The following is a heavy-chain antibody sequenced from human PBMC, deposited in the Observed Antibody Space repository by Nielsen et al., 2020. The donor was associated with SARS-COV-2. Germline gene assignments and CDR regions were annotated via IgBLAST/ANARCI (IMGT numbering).Heavy chain of an antibody. V-gene: IGHV3-9*01. CDR1: GFTFDDYA. Sequence: GGSLRLSCAASGFTFDDYAMHWVRQAPGKGLEWVSGISWNSGSIGYADSVKGRFTISRDNAKNSLYLQMNSLRAEDTALYYCAKLSDYGDYPGYWGQGTLVTVSS. CDR2: ISWNSGSI. J-gene: IGHJ4*02. D-gene: IGHD4-17*01. CDR3: AKLSDYGDYPGY.